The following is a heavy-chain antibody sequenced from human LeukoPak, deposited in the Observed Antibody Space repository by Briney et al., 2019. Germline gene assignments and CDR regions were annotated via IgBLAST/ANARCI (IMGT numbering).Heavy chain of an antibody. CDR1: GFTFSDYW. V-gene: IGHV3-7*01. J-gene: IGHJ4*01. Sequence: GGSLRLSCGVSGFTFSDYWMNWVRQAPGKGLEWVASIKQDGSEKSYVDSVKGRFTISRDNAKNSLYLQMSSRRAEDTAVYYCVRDGTEPGLYFDLWGQGTLVTVSS. CDR2: IKQDGSEK. CDR3: VRDGTEPGLYFDL. D-gene: IGHD1-14*01.